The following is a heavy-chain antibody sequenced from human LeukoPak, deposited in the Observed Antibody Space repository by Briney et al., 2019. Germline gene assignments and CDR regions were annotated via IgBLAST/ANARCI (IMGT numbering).Heavy chain of an antibody. CDR3: MLTHDYGDS. V-gene: IGHV3-73*01. Sequence: PGGSLRLSCAAPGFTFSGSAMHWVRQASGKGPEWVGRIRSRAKNYATAYASSVRGRFTISRDDSKNTAYLQMNSLKREDTAMYYCMLTHDYGDSWGQGTQVTVSS. D-gene: IGHD4-17*01. CDR2: IRSRAKNYAT. CDR1: GFTFSGSA. J-gene: IGHJ4*02.